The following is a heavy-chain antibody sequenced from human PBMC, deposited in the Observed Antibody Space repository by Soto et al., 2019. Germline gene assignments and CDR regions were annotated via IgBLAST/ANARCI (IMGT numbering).Heavy chain of an antibody. V-gene: IGHV3-23*01. D-gene: IGHD3-10*01. CDR3: SKWSGFGDA. CDR1: GFTFSSYS. CDR2: ISDSGGNT. J-gene: IGHJ5*02. Sequence: VGSLRLSCAASGFTFSSYSMTWVRQAPGKGLEWVSGISDSGGNTWYADSVKGRFTISRDNSKNTLFLQMNSLRAEDTAVYFCSKWSGFGDAWGQGTLVTVSS.